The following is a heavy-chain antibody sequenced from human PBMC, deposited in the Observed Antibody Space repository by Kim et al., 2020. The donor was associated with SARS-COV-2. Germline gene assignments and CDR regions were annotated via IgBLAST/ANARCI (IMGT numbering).Heavy chain of an antibody. D-gene: IGHD3-10*01. Sequence: GGSLRLSCAASGFTFSSYAMSWVRQAPGKGLEWVSSISANGGTTYYADSVKGRFTISRDNSKNTLYLQMNSLRAEDTALYSCAKPRGPTFHVFDIWGQGTMVTVSS. CDR3: AKPRGPTFHVFDI. V-gene: IGHV3-23*01. J-gene: IGHJ3*02. CDR1: GFTFSSYA. CDR2: ISANGGTT.